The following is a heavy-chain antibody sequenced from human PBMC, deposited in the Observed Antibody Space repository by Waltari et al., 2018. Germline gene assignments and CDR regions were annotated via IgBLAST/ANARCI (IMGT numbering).Heavy chain of an antibody. CDR3: ARRYDYYGSGSYYNGNWFDP. CDR1: GGSISSSSYY. V-gene: IGHV4-39*01. D-gene: IGHD3-10*01. CDR2: IYYSGST. J-gene: IGHJ5*02. Sequence: QLQLQESGPGLVKPSETLSLTCTVSGGSISSSSYYWGWIRQPPGKGLEWIGSIYYSGSTHYNPSPKSRVTISVDTSKNQFSLKRSSVTAADTAVYYCARRYDYYGSGSYYNGNWFDPWGQGTLVTVSS.